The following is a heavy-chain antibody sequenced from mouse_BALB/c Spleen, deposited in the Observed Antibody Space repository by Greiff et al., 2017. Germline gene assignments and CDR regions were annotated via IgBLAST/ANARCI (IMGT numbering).Heavy chain of an antibody. J-gene: IGHJ4*01. CDR1: GYTFTSYW. CDR2: IDPSDSYT. D-gene: IGHD4-1*01. Sequence: VQLQQPGAELVKPGASVKLSCKASGYTFTSYWMHWVKQRPGQGLEWIGEIDPSDSYTNYNQKFKGKATLTVDKSSSTAYMQLSSLTSEDSAVYYCATGTDAMDYWGQGTSVTVSS. CDR3: ATGTDAMDY. V-gene: IGHV1-69*02.